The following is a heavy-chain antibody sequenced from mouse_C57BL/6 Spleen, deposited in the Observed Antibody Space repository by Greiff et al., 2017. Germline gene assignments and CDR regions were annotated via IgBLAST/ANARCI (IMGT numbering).Heavy chain of an antibody. D-gene: IGHD1-1*01. CDR1: GFTFSSYG. CDR2: ISSGGSYT. V-gene: IGHV5-6*01. J-gene: IGHJ1*03. Sequence: EVQLVESGGDLVKPGGSLKLSCAASGFTFSSYGMSWVRQTPDKRLEWVATISSGGSYTYYPDSVKGRFTISRDNAKKTLYLQMSSLKSEDTAMYYCARQGDYGSRDWYFDVWGTGTTVTVSS. CDR3: ARQGDYGSRDWYFDV.